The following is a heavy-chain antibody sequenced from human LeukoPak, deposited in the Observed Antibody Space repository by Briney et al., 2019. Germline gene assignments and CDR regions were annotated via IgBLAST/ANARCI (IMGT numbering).Heavy chain of an antibody. D-gene: IGHD1-7*01. Sequence: SETLSLTCAVYGGSFSGYYWSWIRQPPGKGLEWIGEINHSGSTNYNPSLKSRVTISVDTSKNQFSLKLSSVTAEDTAVYYCARGDRITGTTGTASDYWGQGTLVTVSS. J-gene: IGHJ4*02. CDR2: INHSGST. V-gene: IGHV4-34*01. CDR1: GGSFSGYY. CDR3: ARGDRITGTTGTASDY.